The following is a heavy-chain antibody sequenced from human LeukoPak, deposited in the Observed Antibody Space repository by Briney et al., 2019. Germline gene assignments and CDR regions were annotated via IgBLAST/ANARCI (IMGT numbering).Heavy chain of an antibody. V-gene: IGHV3-30-3*01. CDR1: GFTFSSYA. D-gene: IGHD3-22*01. CDR2: ISYDGSNK. Sequence: GGSLRLSCAASGFTFSSYAMHWVRQAPGKGLEWVAVISYDGSNKYYADSVKGRFTISRDNSKNTLYLQMNSLRAEDTAVYYCARGGYYESNSPMVWGQGTLVTVSS. CDR3: ARGGYYESNSPMV. J-gene: IGHJ4*02.